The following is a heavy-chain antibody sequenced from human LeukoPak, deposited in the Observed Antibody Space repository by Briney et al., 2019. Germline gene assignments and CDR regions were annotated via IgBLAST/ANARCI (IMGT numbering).Heavy chain of an antibody. J-gene: IGHJ4*02. CDR2: IIPIFGTA. CDR3: ARRNTVDTAMVYFDY. CDR1: GGTFSSYA. V-gene: IGHV1-69*01. Sequence: SVKVSCKASGGTFSSYAISWVRQAPGRGLEWMGGIIPIFGTANYAQKFQGRVTITADESTSTAYMELSSLRSEDTAVYYCARRNTVDTAMVYFDYWGQGTLVTVSS. D-gene: IGHD5-18*01.